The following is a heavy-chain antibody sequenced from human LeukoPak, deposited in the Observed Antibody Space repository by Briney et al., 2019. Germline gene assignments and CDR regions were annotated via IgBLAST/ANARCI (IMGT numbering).Heavy chain of an antibody. CDR2: IIPIFGTA. CDR1: GGTFSSYA. V-gene: IGHV1-69*13. D-gene: IGHD1-7*01. Sequence: SVKVSCKASGGTFSSYAISRVRQAPGQGLEWMGGIIPIFGTANYAQKFQGRVTITADESTSTAYMELSSLRSEDAAVYYCASKAPITGTTRGAFGIWGQGTMVTVSS. CDR3: ASKAPITGTTRGAFGI. J-gene: IGHJ3*02.